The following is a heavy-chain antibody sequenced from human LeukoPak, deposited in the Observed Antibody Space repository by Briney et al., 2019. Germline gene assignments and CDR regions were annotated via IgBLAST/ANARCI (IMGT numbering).Heavy chain of an antibody. CDR2: TYYSGST. CDR3: ARDTGNWFDP. D-gene: IGHD2-8*02. J-gene: IGHJ5*02. Sequence: SDTLSLTCTVSGGSISRGSYYWSWIRQPPEKGLEWIGYTYYSGSTNYNPSLKSRVTISVDTSKNQFSLKLSSVTAADTAVYYCARDTGNWFDPWGQGTLVTVSS. CDR1: GGSISRGSYY. V-gene: IGHV4-61*01.